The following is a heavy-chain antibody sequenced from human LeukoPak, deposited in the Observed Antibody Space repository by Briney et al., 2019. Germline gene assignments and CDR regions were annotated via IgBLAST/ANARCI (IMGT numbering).Heavy chain of an antibody. V-gene: IGHV3-23*01. CDR3: ATTGYSSRNY. J-gene: IGHJ4*02. Sequence: GGSLRLSCAASGFTFSSYAMGWVRQAPGKGLEWVSAISGSGYTYYADSVKGRFTISRDNSKNTLYLQMNSLRAEDTAVYYCATTGYSSRNYWGQGTLVTVSS. CDR1: GFTFSSYA. D-gene: IGHD6-13*01. CDR2: ISGSGYT.